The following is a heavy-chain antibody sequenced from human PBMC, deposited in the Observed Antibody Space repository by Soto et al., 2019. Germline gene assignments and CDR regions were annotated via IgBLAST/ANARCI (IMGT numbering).Heavy chain of an antibody. CDR3: ARASRGFIAARFYDYHVDD. D-gene: IGHD6-6*01. CDR1: GFTFSSYW. J-gene: IGHJ6*03. V-gene: IGHV3-74*01. Sequence: PGGSLRLSCAASGFTFSSYWMHWVRQAPGKGLVWVSRINSDGSSTSYADSVKGRFTISRDNAKNTLYLQMNSLRAEDTAVYYCARASRGFIAARFYDYHVDDWGKGTTVTVPS. CDR2: INSDGSST.